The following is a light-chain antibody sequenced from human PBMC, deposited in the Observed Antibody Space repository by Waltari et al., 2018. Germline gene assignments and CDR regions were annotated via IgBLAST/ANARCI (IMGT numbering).Light chain of an antibody. CDR3: QQLNSYQWT. V-gene: IGKV1-9*01. Sequence: IQLTQSPSSLSASVGDRVTITCRASQGIRNYLAWYQQKTGKAPKLLIYAASTLQSGVPSRFSGSGSGTDFTLTSSSLQPEDFATYYCQQLNSYQWTFGQGTKVEIK. CDR1: QGIRNY. CDR2: AAS. J-gene: IGKJ1*01.